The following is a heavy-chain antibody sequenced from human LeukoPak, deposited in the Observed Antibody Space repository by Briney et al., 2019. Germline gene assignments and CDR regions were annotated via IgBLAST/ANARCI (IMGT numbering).Heavy chain of an antibody. V-gene: IGHV2-70*04. CDR3: ARLNSGTYLDY. D-gene: IGHD1-26*01. CDR2: IDWDDDK. CDR1: GFSLRTRGMR. J-gene: IGHJ4*02. Sequence: SGPTLVNPTRTLTLTCTFSGFSLRTRGMRVSWIRQPPGKALEWLARIDWDDDKFYSTSLKTRLTISKDPSKNQVVLTMTNMDPVDTATYYCARLNSGTYLDYWGQGTLVTVSS.